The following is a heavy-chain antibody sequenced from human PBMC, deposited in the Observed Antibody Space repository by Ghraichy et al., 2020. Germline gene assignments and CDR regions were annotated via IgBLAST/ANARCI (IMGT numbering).Heavy chain of an antibody. CDR1: GGTFSSYA. V-gene: IGHV1-69*13. D-gene: IGHD3-3*01. J-gene: IGHJ6*03. CDR2: IIPIFGTA. CDR3: ARGDFGVVNNYYMDV. Sequence: SVKVSCKASGGTFSSYAISWVRQAPGQGLEWMGGIIPIFGTANYAQKFQGRVTITADESTSTAYMELSSLRSEDTAVYYCARGDFGVVNNYYMDVWGKGTTVTVSS.